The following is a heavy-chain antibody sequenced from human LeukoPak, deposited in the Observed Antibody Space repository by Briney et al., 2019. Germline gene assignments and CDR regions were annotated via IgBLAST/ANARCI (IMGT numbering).Heavy chain of an antibody. V-gene: IGHV4-59*06. D-gene: IGHD2-2*01. CDR1: GGTISSYY. Sequence: SETLSLTCTVSGGTISSYYWNWIRQLPGKGLAWIGFIYYSGSTYYNPSLRSRVIISVDTSKNQFSLNLSSVTAADTAVYYCARGVAAAPAVRYGMNVWGQGTAVTVSS. CDR3: ARGVAAAPAVRYGMNV. J-gene: IGHJ6*02. CDR2: IYYSGST.